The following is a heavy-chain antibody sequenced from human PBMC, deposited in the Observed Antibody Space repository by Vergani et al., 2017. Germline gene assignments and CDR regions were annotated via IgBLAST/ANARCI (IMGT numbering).Heavy chain of an antibody. CDR1: GYTFTSYG. Sequence: QVQLVQSGAEVKKPGASVKVSCKASGYTFTSYGISWVRQAPGQGLEWMGLMNPNSGNTGYAQKLQGRVTMTRNTSISTAYMELSSLRSEDTAVYYCARVSYDFWSGYYSGTSWFDPWGQGTLVTVSS. CDR2: MNPNSGNT. CDR3: ARVSYDFWSGYYSGTSWFDP. J-gene: IGHJ5*02. D-gene: IGHD3-3*01. V-gene: IGHV1-8*02.